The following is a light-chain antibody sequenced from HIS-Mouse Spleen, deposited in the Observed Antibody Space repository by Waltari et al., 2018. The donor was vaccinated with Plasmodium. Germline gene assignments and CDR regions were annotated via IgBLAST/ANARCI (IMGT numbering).Light chain of an antibody. CDR1: SRDVGGYYF. Sequence: QSALTQPPSASRSPGPSVTIPCPGTSRDVGGYYFVSWYQQHPGKAPKLMIYEVSKRPSGVPDRFSGSKSGNTASLTVSGLQAEDEADYYCSSYAGSNNLVFGGGTKLTVL. J-gene: IGLJ2*01. V-gene: IGLV2-8*01. CDR2: EVS. CDR3: SSYAGSNNLV.